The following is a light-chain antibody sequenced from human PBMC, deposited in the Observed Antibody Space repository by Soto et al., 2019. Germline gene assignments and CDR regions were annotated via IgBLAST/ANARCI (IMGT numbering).Light chain of an antibody. CDR2: GAS. J-gene: IGKJ2*01. V-gene: IGKV3-20*01. CDR1: QSIFNNY. CDR3: QQYGGSPFT. Sequence: EIVLTQSPGTLSLSPRERATLSCRASQSIFNNYLAWYQQKPGQAPRLLVYGASFRATGIPDRFSGSGSGRDFSLTISRLEAEEFAVYYCQQYGGSPFTFGQGTRLEIK.